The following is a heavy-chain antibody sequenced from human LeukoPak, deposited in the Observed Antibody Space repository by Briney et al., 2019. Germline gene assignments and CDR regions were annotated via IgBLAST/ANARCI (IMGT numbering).Heavy chain of an antibody. CDR3: ARGRIAAAGTNWFDP. V-gene: IGHV1-8*01. D-gene: IGHD6-13*01. Sequence: ASVKVSCKASGYTFTSDDINWVRQAHGQGLEWMGWMNPNSGNTGYAQKFQGRVTITRNTSISTAYMELSSLRSEDTAVYYCARGRIAAAGTNWFDPWGQGTLVTVSS. CDR2: MNPNSGNT. J-gene: IGHJ5*02. CDR1: GYTFTSDD.